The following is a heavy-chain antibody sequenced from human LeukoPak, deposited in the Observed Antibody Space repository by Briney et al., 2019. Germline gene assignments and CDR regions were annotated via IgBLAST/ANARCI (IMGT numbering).Heavy chain of an antibody. CDR1: GFTFSSYW. V-gene: IGHV3-30*02. CDR3: AKDRCSNGVGCYYYYMDV. J-gene: IGHJ6*03. Sequence: GGSLRLSCAASGFTFSSYWMSWVRQAPGKGLEWVAYIQYDGSNAQYADSVKGRFSISRDSSKNILYLQMNSLRAEDTAVYYCAKDRCSNGVGCYYYYMDVWGKGTTVTISS. CDR2: IQYDGSNA. D-gene: IGHD2-8*01.